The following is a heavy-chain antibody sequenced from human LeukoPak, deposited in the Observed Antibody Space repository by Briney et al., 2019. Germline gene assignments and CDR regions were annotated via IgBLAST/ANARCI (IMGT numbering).Heavy chain of an antibody. CDR2: ISSSSSTI. CDR3: ARDLQDAFDI. J-gene: IGHJ3*02. Sequence: GGSLRLSCAASGFTFNTYAMGWVRPAPGKGLEWVSYISSSSSTIYYADSVKGRFTISRDNAKNSLYLQMNSLRAEDTAVYYCARDLQDAFDIWGQGTMVTVSS. D-gene: IGHD1-1*01. V-gene: IGHV3-48*01. CDR1: GFTFNTYA.